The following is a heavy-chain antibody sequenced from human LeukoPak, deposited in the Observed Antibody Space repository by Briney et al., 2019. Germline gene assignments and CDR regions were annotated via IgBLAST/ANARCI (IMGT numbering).Heavy chain of an antibody. Sequence: PSETLSLTCTVSGGSISSYYWSWTRQPPGKGLEWIGYIYYSGSTNYNPSLKSRVTISVDTSKNQFSLKLSSVTAADTTVYYCARSGEYYYDSSGYSWFDPWGQGTLVTVSS. D-gene: IGHD3-22*01. J-gene: IGHJ5*02. CDR2: IYYSGST. V-gene: IGHV4-59*08. CDR3: ARSGEYYYDSSGYSWFDP. CDR1: GGSISSYY.